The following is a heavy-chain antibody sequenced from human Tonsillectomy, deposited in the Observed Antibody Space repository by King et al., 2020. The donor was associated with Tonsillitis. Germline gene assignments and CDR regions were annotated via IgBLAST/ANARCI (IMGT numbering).Heavy chain of an antibody. CDR3: ARDPTYYYDSSGYYYSHFDY. Sequence: VQLVESGGGLVQPGGSLRLSCAASGFTFSSYWMTWVRQAPGKGLEWVANIKQDGSEKYYVDSVKGRFTISRDNAKNSLYLQMNSVRAEDTAVYYCARDPTYYYDSSGYYYSHFDYWGQGTLVTVSS. D-gene: IGHD3-22*01. V-gene: IGHV3-7*04. J-gene: IGHJ4*02. CDR1: GFTFSSYW. CDR2: IKQDGSEK.